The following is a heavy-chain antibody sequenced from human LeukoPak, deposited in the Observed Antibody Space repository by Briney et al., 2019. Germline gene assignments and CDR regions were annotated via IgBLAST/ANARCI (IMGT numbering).Heavy chain of an antibody. CDR1: GGSISSGGYY. D-gene: IGHD4-17*01. V-gene: IGHV4-30-2*01. J-gene: IGHJ3*02. Sequence: SETLSLTCTVSGGSISSGGYYWSWIRQPPGKGLEWIGYIYHSGSTYYNPSLKSRVTISVDRSKNQFSLKLSSVTAADTAVYYCARGLLYYGDYSFHAFDIWGQGTMVTVSS. CDR2: IYHSGST. CDR3: ARGLLYYGDYSFHAFDI.